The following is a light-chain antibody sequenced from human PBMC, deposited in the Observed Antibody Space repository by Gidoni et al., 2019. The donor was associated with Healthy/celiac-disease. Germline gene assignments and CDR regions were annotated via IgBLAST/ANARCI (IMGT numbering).Light chain of an antibody. J-gene: IGKJ1*01. CDR2: AAS. CDR1: QSISSY. CDR3: QQSYSTPWT. V-gene: IGKV1-39*01. Sequence: DIQMTQSPSSLSASVGDRVTITCRASQSISSYLNWYQQKPGKAPKILIYAASSLQSGVPSRFSGRGSGTDFTLTISSLQPEDFATYYCQQSYSTPWTFXXXTKVEIK.